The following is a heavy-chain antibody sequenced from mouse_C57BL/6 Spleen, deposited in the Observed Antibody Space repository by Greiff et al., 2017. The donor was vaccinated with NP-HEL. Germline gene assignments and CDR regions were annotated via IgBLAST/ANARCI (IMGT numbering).Heavy chain of an antibody. CDR2: IYPGDGDT. J-gene: IGHJ2*01. Sequence: VQLQQSGAELVKPGASVKISCKASGYAFSSYWMNWVKQRPGKGLEWIGQIYPGDGDTNYNGKFKGKATLTADKSSSTAYMQLSSLTTEDSAVYFCARSSTVVAHYSDYWGQGTTLTVSS. CDR3: ARSSTVVAHYSDY. V-gene: IGHV1-80*01. D-gene: IGHD1-1*01. CDR1: GYAFSSYW.